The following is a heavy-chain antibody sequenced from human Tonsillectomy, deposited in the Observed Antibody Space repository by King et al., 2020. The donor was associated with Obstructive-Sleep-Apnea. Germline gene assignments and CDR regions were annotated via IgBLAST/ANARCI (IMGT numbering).Heavy chain of an antibody. J-gene: IGHJ4*02. CDR1: GGSISSYY. D-gene: IGHD3-22*01. V-gene: IGHV4-59*08. CDR2: IYYSGST. CDR3: ARGYYYDSSGYWGQFDY. Sequence: QLQESGPGLVKPSETLSLTCTVSGGSISSYYWSWIRQPPGKGLEWIGYIYYSGSTNYNPSLKSRVTISVDTSKNQFSLKRSSVTAADTAVYYWARGYYYDSSGYWGQFDYWGQGTLVTVSS.